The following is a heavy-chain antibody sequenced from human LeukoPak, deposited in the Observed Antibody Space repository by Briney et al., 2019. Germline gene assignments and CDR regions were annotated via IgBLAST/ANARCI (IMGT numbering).Heavy chain of an antibody. CDR3: ARVSISLFGVVTAHFDS. CDR2: INHSGST. Sequence: SETLSLTCAVYGVSFSGYYWSWIRQPPGKGLEWIGEINHSGSTNYNPSLKSRVTISVDTSKNQFSLKLSSVTAADTAVYYCARVSISLFGVVTAHFDSWGQGTLVAVSS. CDR1: GVSFSGYY. V-gene: IGHV4-34*01. J-gene: IGHJ4*02. D-gene: IGHD3-3*01.